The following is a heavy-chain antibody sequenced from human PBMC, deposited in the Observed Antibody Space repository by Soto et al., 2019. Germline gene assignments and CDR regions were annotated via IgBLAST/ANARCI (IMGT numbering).Heavy chain of an antibody. J-gene: IGHJ4*02. D-gene: IGHD5-18*01. V-gene: IGHV3-64D*08. CDR2: ITSNGADT. Sequence: PGRSLRLSCSASGFSFSSYPMHWVRQAPGRGLEYVSAITSNGADTYYADSVKGRFTISRDNSKNTLYLQMSSLRSEDTAVYYWVKRDSGYSYGYDHWGQGTLVTVSS. CDR1: GFSFSSYP. CDR3: VKRDSGYSYGYDH.